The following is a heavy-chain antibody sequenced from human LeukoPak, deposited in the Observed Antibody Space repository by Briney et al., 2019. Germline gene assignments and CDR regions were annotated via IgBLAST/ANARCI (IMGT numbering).Heavy chain of an antibody. D-gene: IGHD4-17*01. Sequence: SDTLSLTCAVSGYSISTSNYWAWIRQPPGKGLEWIGHIYYSGGIYYNPSLKSRVTMSVDTSKNQFSLKLSSVTAVDTAVYYCAKKTPTAPTKAPFNIGGQGKMFTVSS. CDR3: AKKTPTAPTKAPFNI. CDR1: GYSISTSNY. J-gene: IGHJ3*02. V-gene: IGHV4-28*05. CDR2: IYYSGGI.